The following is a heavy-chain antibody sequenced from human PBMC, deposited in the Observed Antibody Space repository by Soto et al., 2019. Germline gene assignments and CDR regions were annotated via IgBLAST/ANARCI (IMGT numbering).Heavy chain of an antibody. V-gene: IGHV1-18*04. D-gene: IGHD3-3*01. CDR1: GYTFTSFA. CDR3: ARDLEYFGNSHPPGH. Sequence: QVQLVQSGVEVKKPGASVKVSCKASGYTFTSFAISWVRQAPGQGLEWMGWISAYSGITNYAQKIQGRVTMTTDTTTSTAYMALRSLRSHDRAVYYCARDLEYFGNSHPPGHWGQGTLVTVSS. CDR2: ISAYSGIT. J-gene: IGHJ4*02.